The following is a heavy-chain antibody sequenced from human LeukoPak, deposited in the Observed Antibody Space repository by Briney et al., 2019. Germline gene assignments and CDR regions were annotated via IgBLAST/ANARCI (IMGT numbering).Heavy chain of an antibody. CDR3: AKDFPLGMMGQQLVPFNDY. Sequence: GGSLRLSCAASGFTFSSYAMHWVRQAPGKGLEWVAVISYDGSNKYYADSVKGRFTISRDNSKNTLYLQMNSLRAEDTAVYYCAKDFPLGMMGQQLVPFNDYWGQGTLVTVSS. CDR1: GFTFSSYA. V-gene: IGHV3-30-3*01. D-gene: IGHD6-13*01. J-gene: IGHJ4*02. CDR2: ISYDGSNK.